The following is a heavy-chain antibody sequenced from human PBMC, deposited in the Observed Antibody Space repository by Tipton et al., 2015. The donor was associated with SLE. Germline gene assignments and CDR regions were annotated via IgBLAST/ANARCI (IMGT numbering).Heavy chain of an antibody. CDR1: GFTFSDYA. V-gene: IGHV3-53*01. CDR3: ARDRREWFGELSY. CDR2: IYSGGST. D-gene: IGHD3-10*01. Sequence: GSLRLSCAASGFTFSDYAMHWARQAPGKGLEWVSVIYSGGSTYYADSVKGRFTISRDNSKNTLYLQMNSLRAEDTAVYYCARDRREWFGELSYWGQGTLVTVSS. J-gene: IGHJ4*02.